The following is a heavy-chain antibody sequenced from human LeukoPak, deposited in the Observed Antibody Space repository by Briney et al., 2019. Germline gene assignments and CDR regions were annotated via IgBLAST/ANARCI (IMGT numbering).Heavy chain of an antibody. CDR3: ARDREYYDILTGYYRTSMYDY. CDR1: GGSISSYY. Sequence: SETLSLTCTVSGGSISSYYWSWIRQPPGKGLEWIGYIYYSGSTNYNPSLKSRVTISVDTSKNQFSLKLSSVTAADTAVYYCARDREYYDILTGYYRTSMYDYWGQGTLVTVSS. D-gene: IGHD3-9*01. J-gene: IGHJ4*02. CDR2: IYYSGST. V-gene: IGHV4-59*01.